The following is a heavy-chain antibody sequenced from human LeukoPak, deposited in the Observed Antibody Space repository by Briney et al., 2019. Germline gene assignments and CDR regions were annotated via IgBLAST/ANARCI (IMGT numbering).Heavy chain of an antibody. J-gene: IGHJ6*03. V-gene: IGHV4-39*01. Sequence: PSETLSLTCTVSGGSISSRGYYWGWLRQPPGKGLEWIGIIYYSGSTYSNPSLRSRVTISVDTSKNQFSLKLSSVTAADTAVYYCASFYCSGGSCYQYYYYYYMDVWGKGTTVTISS. CDR1: GGSISSRGYY. CDR3: ASFYCSGGSCYQYYYYYYMDV. D-gene: IGHD2-15*01. CDR2: IYYSGST.